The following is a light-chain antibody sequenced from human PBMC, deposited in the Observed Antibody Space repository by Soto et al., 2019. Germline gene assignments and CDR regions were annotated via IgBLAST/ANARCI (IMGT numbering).Light chain of an antibody. Sequence: DIQMTQSPSTLSASVGDRVTITCRASQSISTWLAWYQQKPGKAPKLLIYDASSLEGGVPSRFSGSGSGTDFTLTISSLQPDDFATYYCQHYNDYPYTFGQGTKLEIK. CDR1: QSISTW. CDR3: QHYNDYPYT. CDR2: DAS. J-gene: IGKJ2*01. V-gene: IGKV1-5*01.